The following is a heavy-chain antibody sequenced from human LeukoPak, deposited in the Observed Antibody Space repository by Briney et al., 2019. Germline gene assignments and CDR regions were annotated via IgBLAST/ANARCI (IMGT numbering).Heavy chain of an antibody. CDR1: GYTFTSYG. Sequence: ASGTVSCTASGYTFTSYGISWGRQAPGQGLEWMGWISAYNGNTNYAQKLQGRVTMTTDTATSTAYMELRSLRSDDTAVYYCARDVRGITMIVALGYWGQATLVTVSS. CDR3: ARDVRGITMIVALGY. J-gene: IGHJ4*02. CDR2: ISAYNGNT. D-gene: IGHD3-22*01. V-gene: IGHV1-18*01.